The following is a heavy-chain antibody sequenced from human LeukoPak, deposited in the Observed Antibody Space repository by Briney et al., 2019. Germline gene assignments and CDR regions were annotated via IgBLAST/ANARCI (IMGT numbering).Heavy chain of an antibody. CDR3: ARVAPRESGYSYQGFDY. Sequence: ASVKVSCKASGYTFTGYYMHWVRQAPGQGLEWMGWINPNSGGTNYAQKFQCRVTMTRDTSISTAYMELSRLRSDDTAVYYCARVAPRESGYSYQGFDYWGQGTLVTVSS. CDR2: INPNSGGT. CDR1: GYTFTGYY. D-gene: IGHD5-18*01. J-gene: IGHJ4*02. V-gene: IGHV1-2*02.